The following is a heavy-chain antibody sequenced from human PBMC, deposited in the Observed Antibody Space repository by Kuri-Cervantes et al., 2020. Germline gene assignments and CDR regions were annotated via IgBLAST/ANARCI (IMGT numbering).Heavy chain of an antibody. J-gene: IGHJ4*02. Sequence: GESLKISCAASGFTFASYTMTWVRQAPGKRLEWVSVISGSGTSTDYADSVKGRFTISRDNAKNTLSLQMNSLRAEDTAVYYCVRDGDGDYPIDYWGQGTLVTVSS. D-gene: IGHD4-17*01. CDR2: ISGSGTST. CDR1: GFTFASYT. CDR3: VRDGDGDYPIDY. V-gene: IGHV3-23*01.